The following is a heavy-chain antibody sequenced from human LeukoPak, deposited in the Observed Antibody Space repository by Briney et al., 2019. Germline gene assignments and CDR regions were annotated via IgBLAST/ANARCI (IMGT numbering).Heavy chain of an antibody. V-gene: IGHV3-21*01. CDR2: ISSSSSYI. Sequence: KSGGSLRLSCAASGFTFSSYSMNWVRQAPGKGLEWVSSISSSSSYIYYADSVKGRFTISRDNAKNSLYLQMNSLRAEDTAVYYCARDPRTGIVATMGRYYGMDVWGQGTTVTVSS. J-gene: IGHJ6*02. CDR3: ARDPRTGIVATMGRYYGMDV. D-gene: IGHD5-12*01. CDR1: GFTFSSYS.